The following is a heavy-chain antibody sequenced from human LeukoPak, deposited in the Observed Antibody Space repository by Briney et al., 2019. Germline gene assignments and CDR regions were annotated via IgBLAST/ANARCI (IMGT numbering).Heavy chain of an antibody. CDR3: ARGQWSDY. CDR2: ISIDGNNQ. D-gene: IGHD4/OR15-4a*01. Sequence: GGSLRLSCAASGFTFNNYAMYWVRQAPGKGLEWVAVISIDGNNQYHADSVKGRFIISRDNSKNTLYLQMSSLRAEDTAVYYCARGQWSDYWGQGIRVTVSS. CDR1: GFTFNNYA. J-gene: IGHJ4*02. V-gene: IGHV3-30-3*01.